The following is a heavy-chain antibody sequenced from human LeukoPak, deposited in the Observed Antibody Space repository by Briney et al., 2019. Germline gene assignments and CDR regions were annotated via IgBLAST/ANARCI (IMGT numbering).Heavy chain of an antibody. CDR2: INPNSGGT. CDR1: GYTFTCYY. Sequence: ASVKVSCKASGYTFTCYYMHWVRQAPGQGLEWMGWINPNSGGTNYAQKFQGRVTMTRDTSISTAYMELSRLRSDDTAVYYCASRSTIFGPVDYWGQGTLVTVSS. V-gene: IGHV1-2*02. CDR3: ASRSTIFGPVDY. J-gene: IGHJ4*02. D-gene: IGHD3-3*01.